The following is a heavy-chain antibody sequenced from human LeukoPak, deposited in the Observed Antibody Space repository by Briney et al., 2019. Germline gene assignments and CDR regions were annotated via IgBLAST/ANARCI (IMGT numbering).Heavy chain of an antibody. CDR3: AKILGHDSSGYYYYGMDV. CDR1: GLTFSSFP. Sequence: GGSLRLPCAASGLTFSSFPMVWIRQAPGKGLEGVSSISGSGGDTYYQDSVKGRFTISRDNSKNTVYLQMNSLRAEDTAVYYCAKILGHDSSGYYYYGMDVWGQGTTVIVSS. J-gene: IGHJ6*02. D-gene: IGHD3-22*01. V-gene: IGHV3-23*01. CDR2: ISGSGGDT.